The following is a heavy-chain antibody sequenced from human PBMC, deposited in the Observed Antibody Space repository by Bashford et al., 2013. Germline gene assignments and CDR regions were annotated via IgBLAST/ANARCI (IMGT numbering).Heavy chain of an antibody. CDR3: TSIKAFGTVIRAFDP. CDR1: VAPSAAVVTS. J-gene: IGHJ5*02. V-gene: IGHV4-34*01. Sequence: SETLSLHLHCRLVAPSAAVVTSGVGSVRPQGRGLEWIGEVTPSGSTNYNPSLKNRVTMSIDTSRNHFSLMVTSVTAADTAVYYCTSIKAFGTVIRAFDPWGQGTLVTVSS. CDR2: VTPSGST. D-gene: IGHD3-3*01.